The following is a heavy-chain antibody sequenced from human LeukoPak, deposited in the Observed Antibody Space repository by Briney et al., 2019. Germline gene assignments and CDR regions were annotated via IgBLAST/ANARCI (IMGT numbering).Heavy chain of an antibody. CDR2: IYNDGST. Sequence: PSETLSLTCTVSGGSISNFFWAWIRQPPGKGLEWIGYIYNDGSTKYNPSLKSRVTISINVSKNQFSLKLISVTDADTALYYCAREGTSTHRMDVWGQGTTVTVS. CDR1: GGSISNFF. V-gene: IGHV4-59*01. CDR3: AREGTSTHRMDV. J-gene: IGHJ6*02. D-gene: IGHD1-14*01.